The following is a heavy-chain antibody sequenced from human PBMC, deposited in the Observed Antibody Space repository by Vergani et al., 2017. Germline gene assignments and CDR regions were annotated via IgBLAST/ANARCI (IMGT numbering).Heavy chain of an antibody. D-gene: IGHD3-16*01. Sequence: QVQLQESGPGLVKPSQTLSLTCTVSGGSISSGSYYWSWIRQPAGKGLEWIGRIYTSGSTNYNPSLKSRVTISVDTSKNQFSLKLSSVTAADTAVYYCARDQVMITFGGTHPWAFDIWGQGTMVTVSS. V-gene: IGHV4-61*02. CDR1: GGSISSGSYY. CDR3: ARDQVMITFGGTHPWAFDI. CDR2: IYTSGST. J-gene: IGHJ3*02.